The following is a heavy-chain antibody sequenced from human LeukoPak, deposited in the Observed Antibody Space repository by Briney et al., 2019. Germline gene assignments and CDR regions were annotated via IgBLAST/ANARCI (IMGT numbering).Heavy chain of an antibody. CDR1: GFTFSDFY. D-gene: IGHD3-22*01. Sequence: KPGGSLRLSCAASGFTFSDFYMTWIRQAPGKGLEWVSYISNRGSIIHYADSVRGRFTISRDNAKKSLYLQMNSLRAEDTAVYYCARSADRSGYFREITLYYFDYWGQGTLVTVSS. J-gene: IGHJ4*02. V-gene: IGHV3-11*01. CDR2: ISNRGSII. CDR3: ARSADRSGYFREITLYYFDY.